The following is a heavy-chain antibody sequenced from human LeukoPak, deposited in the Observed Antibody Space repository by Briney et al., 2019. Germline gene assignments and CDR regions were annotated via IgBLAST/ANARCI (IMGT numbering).Heavy chain of an antibody. J-gene: IGHJ4*02. CDR3: ARDFSYYDILTGSEVY. Sequence: GGSLRLSCAASGFTFSDYYMSWIRQAPGKGLEWVSSISSSSSYIYYADSVKGRFTISRDNAKNSLYLQMNSLRAEDTAVYYCARDFSYYDILTGSEVYWGQGTLVTVSS. CDR1: GFTFSDYY. V-gene: IGHV3-11*06. D-gene: IGHD3-9*01. CDR2: ISSSSSYI.